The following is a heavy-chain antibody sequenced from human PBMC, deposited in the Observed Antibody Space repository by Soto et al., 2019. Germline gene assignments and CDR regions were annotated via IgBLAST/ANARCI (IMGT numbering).Heavy chain of an antibody. Sequence: PGGSLRLSCAASGFTFSSYGIHWVRQAPGKRLEWVALISYDGSNKYYSDSVKGRFTISRDNSKNTLYLQMNNLRDEDTAVYYCARDDDNDANALDYWGPGTLVTVSS. V-gene: IGHV3-30-3*01. CDR3: ARDDDNDANALDY. CDR1: GFTFSSYG. CDR2: ISYDGSNK. J-gene: IGHJ4*02.